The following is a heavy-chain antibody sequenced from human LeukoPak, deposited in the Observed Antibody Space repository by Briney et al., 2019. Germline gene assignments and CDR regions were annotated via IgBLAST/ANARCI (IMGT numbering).Heavy chain of an antibody. V-gene: IGHV1-18*01. Sequence: GASVKVSCKASGYTFTSYGISWVRQAPGQGLEWMGWISAYNGNTNYAQRLQGRVTMTTDTSTSTAYMELRSLRSDDTAVYYCAATVVTPECFDYWGQGTLVTVSS. CDR2: ISAYNGNT. CDR3: AATVVTPECFDY. D-gene: IGHD4-23*01. CDR1: GYTFTSYG. J-gene: IGHJ4*02.